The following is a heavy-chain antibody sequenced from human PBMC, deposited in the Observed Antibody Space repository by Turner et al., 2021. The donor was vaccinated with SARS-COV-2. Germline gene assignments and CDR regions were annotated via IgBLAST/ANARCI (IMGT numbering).Heavy chain of an antibody. V-gene: IGHV4-39*02. Sequence: QLQLQESGPRLVKPSETLSLTCTVSGDSIAGSAYYWGWIRQSPAKGLGWIGTGDSGGTTYYKPSLKRRITLSVDTSTNHFYLNLYSVTAADTAVYYCVRLSLVYGDYAEYWGQGALVTVSS. CDR2: GDSGGTT. J-gene: IGHJ4*02. D-gene: IGHD4-17*01. CDR3: VRLSLVYGDYAEY. CDR1: GDSIAGSAYY.